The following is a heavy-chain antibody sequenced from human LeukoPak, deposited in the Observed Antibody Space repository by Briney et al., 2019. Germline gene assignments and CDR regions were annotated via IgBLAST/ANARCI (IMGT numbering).Heavy chain of an antibody. V-gene: IGHV4-61*02. D-gene: IGHD2-21*01. J-gene: IGHJ4*02. CDR1: GGSISSGSYY. Sequence: SETLSLTCTVSGGSISSGSYYWSWIRQPAGKGLEWIGRIYTSGSTNYNPSLKSRVTISVDTSKNQFSLKLSSVTAADTAVYYCAREIPYFDYWGQGTLVTVSS. CDR3: AREIPYFDY. CDR2: IYTSGST.